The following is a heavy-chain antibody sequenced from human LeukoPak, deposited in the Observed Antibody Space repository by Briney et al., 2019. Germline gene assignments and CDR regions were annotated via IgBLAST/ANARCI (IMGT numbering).Heavy chain of an antibody. CDR1: GGSISSYY. J-gene: IGHJ4*02. CDR2: VYYSEST. CDR3: ARGRGIS. V-gene: IGHV4-59*01. Sequence: PSESLSLTCTVSGGSISSYYWNWIRQPPGKGLEWIGYVYYSESTNYNPSLKGRVTISVDTSQNQFSLKLTSVTAADTAVYYCARGRGISWGQGTLVTVSS. D-gene: IGHD2-2*01.